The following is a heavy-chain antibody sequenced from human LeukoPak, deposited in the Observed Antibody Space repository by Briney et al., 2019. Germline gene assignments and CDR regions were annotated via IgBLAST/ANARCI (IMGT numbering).Heavy chain of an antibody. CDR2: ISGSGGST. Sequence: GGSLGLSCAASGFTFSSYALSWVRQAPGKGLEWVSAISGSGGSTYYADSVKGRFTISRGNSKNTLYLQMNSLKTEDTAVYYCTRAGGYYYDSSGYYRYWGQGTLVTVSS. D-gene: IGHD3-22*01. CDR1: GFTFSSYA. CDR3: TRAGGYYYDSSGYYRY. J-gene: IGHJ4*02. V-gene: IGHV3-23*01.